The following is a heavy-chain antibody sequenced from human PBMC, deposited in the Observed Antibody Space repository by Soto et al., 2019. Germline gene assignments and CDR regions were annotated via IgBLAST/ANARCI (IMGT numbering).Heavy chain of an antibody. CDR2: ISGSGDST. J-gene: IGHJ4*02. CDR3: AKQAPYSNSWYEIDH. CDR1: GFTFSSYG. D-gene: IGHD6-13*01. V-gene: IGHV3-23*01. Sequence: EVQLLESGGGLVQPGGSLRLSCAASGFTFSSYGINWVRQAPGKGLEWVSGISGSGDSTHYADSVKGRFTISRDNSKNTLYLQMPSLRAEDTAVYCCAKQAPYSNSWYEIDHWGQGTLVTVSS.